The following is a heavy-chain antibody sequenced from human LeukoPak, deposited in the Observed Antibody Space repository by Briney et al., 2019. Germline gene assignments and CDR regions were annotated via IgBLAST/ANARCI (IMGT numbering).Heavy chain of an antibody. D-gene: IGHD1-26*01. CDR1: GGSIRSISYY. CDR3: ARHSGTYPRWFDY. J-gene: IGHJ4*02. V-gene: IGHV4-39*01. Sequence: SETLSLTCTVPGGSIRSISYYWGWIRQPPGKGLEWIGTIYYSGSTYYNPSLKSRVTISVDTSKNQLSLKLSSVTAADTAAYYCARHSGTYPRWFDYWGQGTLVTVSS. CDR2: IYYSGST.